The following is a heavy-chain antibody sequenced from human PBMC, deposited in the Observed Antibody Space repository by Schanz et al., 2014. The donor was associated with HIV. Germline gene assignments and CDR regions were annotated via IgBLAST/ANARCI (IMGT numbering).Heavy chain of an antibody. V-gene: IGHV3-30*18. CDR3: AKASESIFGVEGLDF. CDR2: ISHDGSLK. J-gene: IGHJ4*02. D-gene: IGHD3-3*01. CDR1: GFTFSDYG. Sequence: QVQLVESGGGVVQPGRSLRLSCAASGFTFSDYGIHWVRQAPGKGLQWVAAISHDGSLKYYVDSMKGRFTISRDNSKNTLYLQMNSLRREDTAVYYCAKASESIFGVEGLDFWGQGTLVTVSS.